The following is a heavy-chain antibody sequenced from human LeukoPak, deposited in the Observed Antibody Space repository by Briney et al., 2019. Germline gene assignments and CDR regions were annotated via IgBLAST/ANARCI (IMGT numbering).Heavy chain of an antibody. CDR3: ARPRRRYFGSGTYYHDVFDI. CDR1: GGSFSGYY. V-gene: IGHV4-34*01. J-gene: IGHJ3*02. D-gene: IGHD3-10*01. CDR2: INHSGST. Sequence: SETLSLTCAVYGGSFSGYYWSWIRQPPGKGLEWIGEINHSGSTNYNPSLKRRVTISVDTSKNQFSLKLSSVTAADTAVYYCARPRRRYFGSGTYYHDVFDIWGQGTMVTVS.